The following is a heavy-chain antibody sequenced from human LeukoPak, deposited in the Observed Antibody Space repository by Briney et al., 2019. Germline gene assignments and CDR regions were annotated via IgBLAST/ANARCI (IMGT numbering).Heavy chain of an antibody. CDR1: GFTFSSCW. CDR3: ARDGSFDF. Sequence: QSGGSLRLSCAASGFTFSSCWMSWVRQAPGKGLEWVANIKQDGSEKYYVDSVKGRFTISRDNAKNSLYLQMNSLRAEDTAVYYCARDGSFDFWGQGTLVTVSS. CDR2: IKQDGSEK. D-gene: IGHD6-19*01. V-gene: IGHV3-7*01. J-gene: IGHJ4*02.